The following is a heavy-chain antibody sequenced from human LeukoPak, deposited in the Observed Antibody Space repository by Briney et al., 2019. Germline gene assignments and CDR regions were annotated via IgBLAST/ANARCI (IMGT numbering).Heavy chain of an antibody. V-gene: IGHV3-7*01. CDR1: GFTFSSYW. D-gene: IGHD1-26*01. J-gene: IGHJ6*02. Sequence: GGSLRLSCAASGFTFSSYWMSWVLQAPGKGLEWVANIKQDGSEKYYVDSVKGRFTIPRDNAKNSLYLQMNSLRAEDTAVYYCARDPSGSYYYYYGMDVWGQGTTVTVSS. CDR3: ARDPSGSYYYYYGMDV. CDR2: IKQDGSEK.